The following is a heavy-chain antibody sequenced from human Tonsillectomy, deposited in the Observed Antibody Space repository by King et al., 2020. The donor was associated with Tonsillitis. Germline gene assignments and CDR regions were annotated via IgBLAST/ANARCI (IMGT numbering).Heavy chain of an antibody. CDR3: ATTSGPGGTFDF. D-gene: IGHD3-16*01. CDR1: GITFSSYR. CDR2: IKQDGSEK. V-gene: IGHV3-7*03. Sequence: VQLVESGGGLVQPGGSLRLSCAASGITFSSYRMSWVRQTPGKGLEWVANIKQDGSEKYYVDSVKGRFTISRDNAKNSLYLHMNSLRAEDMAVYYCATTSGPGGTFDFWGQGTMVTVSS. J-gene: IGHJ3*01.